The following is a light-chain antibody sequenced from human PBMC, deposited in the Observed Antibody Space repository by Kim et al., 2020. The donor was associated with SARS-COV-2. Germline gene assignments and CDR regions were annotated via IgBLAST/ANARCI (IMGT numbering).Light chain of an antibody. Sequence: IQLTQSPSSLSASVGDRVTITCRASQDISSYLAWYQQKPEKAPKLLICAASTLQSGVPSRFSGSGSGTDFTLTISSLQPEDFATYYCQQGKSYPRTFGQGTKVDIK. CDR1: QDISSY. CDR3: QQGKSYPRT. V-gene: IGKV1-9*01. CDR2: AAS. J-gene: IGKJ1*01.